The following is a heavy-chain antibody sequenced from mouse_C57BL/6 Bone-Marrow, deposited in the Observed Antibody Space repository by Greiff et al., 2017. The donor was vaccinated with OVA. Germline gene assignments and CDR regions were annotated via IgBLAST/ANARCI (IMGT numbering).Heavy chain of an antibody. CDR1: GFNIKDDY. CDR2: IDPENGDT. J-gene: IGHJ2*01. CDR3: TTVRVLHVGY. V-gene: IGHV14-4*01. Sequence: EVQLQQSGAELVRPGASVKLSCTASGFNIKDDYMHWVKQRTEQGLEWIGWIDPENGDTEYASKFQGKATITADTSSNTAYLQLSSLTSEDTAVYYCTTVRVLHVGYWGQGTTLTVSS.